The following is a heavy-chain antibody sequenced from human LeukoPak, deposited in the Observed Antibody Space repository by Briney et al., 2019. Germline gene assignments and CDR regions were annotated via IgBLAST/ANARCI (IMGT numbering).Heavy chain of an antibody. J-gene: IGHJ4*02. D-gene: IGHD2-15*01. V-gene: IGHV1-18*01. CDR3: ARNCSGGSCYWWYFDY. CDR2: ISAYNGNT. Sequence: GSGVKVSCKASGYSFTNYGISWVRQAPGQGLEWMGWISAYNGNTNYAQKLQGRVTMTTDTSTSTAYMELRSLRSDDTAVYYCARNCSGGSCYWWYFDYWGQGTLVTVSS. CDR1: GYSFTNYG.